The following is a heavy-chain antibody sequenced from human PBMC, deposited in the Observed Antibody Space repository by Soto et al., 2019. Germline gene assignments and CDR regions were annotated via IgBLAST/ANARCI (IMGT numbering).Heavy chain of an antibody. J-gene: IGHJ4*02. D-gene: IGHD2-21*01. CDR2: IYYSGST. CDR3: AKRELRYYFDY. V-gene: IGHV4-39*01. Sequence: SETLSLTCTVSGGSISSSSYYWGWIRQPPGKGLEWIGSIYYSGSTYYNPSLKSRVTISVDTSKNQFSLKLSSVTAADTAVYYCAKRELRYYFDYWGQGTLVTVSS. CDR1: GGSISSSSYY.